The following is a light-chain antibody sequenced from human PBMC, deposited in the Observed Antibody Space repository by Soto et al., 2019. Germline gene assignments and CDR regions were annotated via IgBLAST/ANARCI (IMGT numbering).Light chain of an antibody. J-gene: IGLJ1*01. V-gene: IGLV1-44*01. CDR2: NNN. Sequence: QSVLTQPPSASGTPGQRVTISCSGSSSNIGRNTVNWYQQLPGTAPKVLIYNNNQRPSGVPDRFSGSKSGTSASLAISGLQSEDEADYYCAAWDDSLNGHVFGTGTKLT. CDR1: SSNIGRNT. CDR3: AAWDDSLNGHV.